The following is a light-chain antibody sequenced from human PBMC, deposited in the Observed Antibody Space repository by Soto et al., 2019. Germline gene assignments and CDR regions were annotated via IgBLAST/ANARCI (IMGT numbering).Light chain of an antibody. Sequence: ENVLTQSPGTLSLSPGERATLSCRASQSVSSYSLAWYQQKPGQAPRLVMYGTSNRATGIPDRFSGSGSGTDFTLTISRLEPEDFAVYYCQHYGFSLRTFGQGTKVDIK. J-gene: IGKJ1*01. V-gene: IGKV3-20*01. CDR1: QSVSSYS. CDR2: GTS. CDR3: QHYGFSLRT.